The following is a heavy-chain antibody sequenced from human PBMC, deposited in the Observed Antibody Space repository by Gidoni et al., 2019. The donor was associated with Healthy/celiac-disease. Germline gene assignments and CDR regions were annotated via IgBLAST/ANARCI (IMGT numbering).Heavy chain of an antibody. D-gene: IGHD4-17*01. V-gene: IGHV3-30*03. CDR3: AGTHYGDYEGDAFDI. Sequence: QVQLVASGGGVVQPGRSLRLSCAASAFTFLSYGMHWVRQAPGKGLEWVAVISNDGSNKYYADSVKGRVTISRDNSKNTMYLQMNSLRAEDTAVYYCAGTHYGDYEGDAFDIWGQGTMVTVSS. J-gene: IGHJ3*02. CDR1: AFTFLSYG. CDR2: ISNDGSNK.